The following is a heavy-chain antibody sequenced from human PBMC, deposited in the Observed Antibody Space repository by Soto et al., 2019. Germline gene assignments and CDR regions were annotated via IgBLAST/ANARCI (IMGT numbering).Heavy chain of an antibody. Sequence: GGSLRLSCAASGFTFSSYGMHWVRQAPGKGLEWVAVIWYDGSNKYYADSVKGRFTISRDNSKNTLYLQMNSLRAEDTAVYYCARGTNYYDSSGYYPPLFDYWGQGTLVTVSS. J-gene: IGHJ4*02. CDR1: GFTFSSYG. CDR3: ARGTNYYDSSGYYPPLFDY. CDR2: IWYDGSNK. D-gene: IGHD3-22*01. V-gene: IGHV3-33*01.